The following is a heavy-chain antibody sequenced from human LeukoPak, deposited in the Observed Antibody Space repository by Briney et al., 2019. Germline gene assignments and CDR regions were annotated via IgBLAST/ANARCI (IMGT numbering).Heavy chain of an antibody. CDR2: ASTSGTT. V-gene: IGHV4-4*07. CDR1: GGSINSYS. D-gene: IGHD3-3*01. J-gene: IGHJ4*02. Sequence: SETLSLTCTVSGGSINSYSWSWIRQSAGKGLEWIGRASTSGTTNYNPSLKSRVTIPVDTSKNQFSLKLSSVTAADTAVYYCARHLGGVVMSLVDYWGQGTLVTVSS. CDR3: ARHLGGVVMSLVDY.